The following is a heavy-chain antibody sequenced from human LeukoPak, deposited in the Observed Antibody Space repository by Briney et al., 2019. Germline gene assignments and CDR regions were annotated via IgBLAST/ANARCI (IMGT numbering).Heavy chain of an antibody. CDR3: ARDAGYCSSTSCYTFDY. J-gene: IGHJ4*02. D-gene: IGHD2-2*02. Sequence: PSETLSLTCTVSGGSISSYYWSWIRQPPEKGLEWIGYIYYSGSTNYNPSLKSRVTISVDTSKNQFSLKLSSVTAADTAVYYCARDAGYCSSTSCYTFDYWGQGTLVTVSS. CDR1: GGSISSYY. CDR2: IYYSGST. V-gene: IGHV4-59*01.